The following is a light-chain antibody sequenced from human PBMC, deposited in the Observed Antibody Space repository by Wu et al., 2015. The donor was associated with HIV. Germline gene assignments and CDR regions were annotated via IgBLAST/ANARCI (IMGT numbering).Light chain of an antibody. CDR1: QSVGDY. Sequence: EIVLTQSPATLSLSPGESAALSCRASQSVGDYLGWYQQKPGQPPRLLIYDASIRAAGIPARFSGSGSGTDFTLTISSLQSEDFAVYYCQQYNDWPLTFGGGTRVEIK. V-gene: IGKV3-11*01. CDR3: QQYNDWPLT. J-gene: IGKJ4*01. CDR2: DAS.